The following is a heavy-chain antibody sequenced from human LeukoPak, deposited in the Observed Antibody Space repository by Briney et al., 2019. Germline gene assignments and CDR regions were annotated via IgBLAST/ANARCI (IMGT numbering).Heavy chain of an antibody. CDR3: ARDLAVVGVVFTSYMDV. CDR1: GYTFISHG. V-gene: IGHV1-18*01. Sequence: ASVKVSCKASGYTFISHGITWVRQAPGQGLEWMGWISTYGGNTHYAQKFQGRVTLTKDTSTTTAYLELRSLRSDDTAVYYCARDLAVVGVVFTSYMDVWGQGTPVTVSS. CDR2: ISTYGGNT. J-gene: IGHJ6*03. D-gene: IGHD3-3*01.